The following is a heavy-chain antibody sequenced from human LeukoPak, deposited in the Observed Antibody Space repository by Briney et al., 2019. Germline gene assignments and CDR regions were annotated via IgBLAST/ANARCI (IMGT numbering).Heavy chain of an antibody. Sequence: GGSLRLSCAASGFTFSSYAMNWVRQAPGKGLGWVSAISGSGGSTYYADSVKGRFTISRDNSKNTLYLQMNSLRAEDTAVYYCAKERQYCSSTSCYTYFDYWGQGTLVTVSS. CDR3: AKERQYCSSTSCYTYFDY. CDR1: GFTFSSYA. D-gene: IGHD2-2*02. J-gene: IGHJ4*02. V-gene: IGHV3-23*01. CDR2: ISGSGGST.